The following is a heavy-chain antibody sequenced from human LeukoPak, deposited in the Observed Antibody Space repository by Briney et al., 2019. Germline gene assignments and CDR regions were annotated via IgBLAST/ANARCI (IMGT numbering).Heavy chain of an antibody. CDR1: GYTFTGYY. V-gene: IGHV1-2*02. D-gene: IGHD3-22*01. J-gene: IGHJ3*02. CDR2: INPKSGGT. CDR3: ARDFLHVYHYDSSGYVRGAFDI. Sequence: ASVKVSCKASGYTFTGYYMYWVRQAPGQGLEWMGWINPKSGGTNYAQKFQGRVTMTRDTSISTAYMELSRLRSDDTAVYYCARDFLHVYHYDSSGYVRGAFDIWGQGTKVIVSS.